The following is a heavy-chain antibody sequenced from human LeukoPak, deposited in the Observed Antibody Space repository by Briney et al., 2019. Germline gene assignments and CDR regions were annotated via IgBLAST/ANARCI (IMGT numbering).Heavy chain of an antibody. V-gene: IGHV3-23*01. J-gene: IGHJ4*02. CDR2: ISGSGDST. CDR3: ARGRGRYYDGRVFYGGYDFDS. D-gene: IGHD3-22*01. Sequence: GGSLRLSCAASGFTFSTYAVNWVRQAPGKGLEWVSTISGSGDSTYYADSVKGRFTISRDNSKDTLYLQMSSVRVDDTAAYYFARGRGRYYDGRVFYGGYDFDSWGQGILVTV. CDR1: GFTFSTYA.